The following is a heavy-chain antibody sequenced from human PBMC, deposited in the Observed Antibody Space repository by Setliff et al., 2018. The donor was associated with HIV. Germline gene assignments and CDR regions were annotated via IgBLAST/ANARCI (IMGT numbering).Heavy chain of an antibody. D-gene: IGHD6-19*01. J-gene: IGHJ5*02. CDR2: INPSTSEV. V-gene: IGHV5-51*01. Sequence: GESLKISCKDSGYKFTNYWVGWVRQMPGRGLEWMGFINPSTSEVRYRPSLQGQVTMSVDKSISTAFLQWSSLAASDTAMYYCVRDQIGDVQVAGTWGTWGQGTLVTVSS. CDR3: VRDQIGDVQVAGTWGT. CDR1: GYKFTNYW.